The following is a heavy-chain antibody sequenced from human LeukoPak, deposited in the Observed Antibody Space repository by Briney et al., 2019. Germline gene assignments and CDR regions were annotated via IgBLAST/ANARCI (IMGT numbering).Heavy chain of an antibody. CDR3: ARSIAGSMSTAYYSMDV. D-gene: IGHD2/OR15-2a*01. CDR2: IDPSGGST. Sequence: ASVKVSCKASGYTFTSYYMHWVREAPGQGLEWMGIIDPSGGSTTYVQRLQGRVTMTRDTSTTTVYMELSSLRSEDTAMYYCARSIAGSMSTAYYSMDVWGLGTTVTVSS. J-gene: IGHJ6*02. CDR1: GYTFTSYY. V-gene: IGHV1-46*01.